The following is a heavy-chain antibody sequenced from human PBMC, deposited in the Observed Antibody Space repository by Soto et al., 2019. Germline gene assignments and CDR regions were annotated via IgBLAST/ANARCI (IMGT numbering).Heavy chain of an antibody. Sequence: VGSLRLSCASSGFTFSSYAMHCVRQAPGKGLEWVAVISYDGSNKYYADSVKGRFTISRDNSKNTLYLQMNSLRAEDTAVYYCARDRDMATTLDYGGQGNQVTV. CDR1: GFTFSSYA. CDR2: ISYDGSNK. J-gene: IGHJ4*02. V-gene: IGHV3-30-3*01. D-gene: IGHD5-12*01. CDR3: ARDRDMATTLDY.